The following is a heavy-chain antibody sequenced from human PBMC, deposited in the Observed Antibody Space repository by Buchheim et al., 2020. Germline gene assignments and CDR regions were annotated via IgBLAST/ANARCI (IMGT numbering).Heavy chain of an antibody. J-gene: IGHJ4*02. CDR1: GFTFSSYG. D-gene: IGHD3-3*01. V-gene: IGHV3-33*01. CDR2: IWYDGSNK. CDR3: ARELLSGLSAYYDFWSGYYGVDY. Sequence: QVQLVESGGGVVQPGRSLRLSCAASGFTFSSYGMHWVRQAPGKGLEWVAVIWYDGSNKYYADSVKGRFTISRDNSKNTLYLQMSSLRAEDTAVYYCARELLSGLSAYYDFWSGYYGVDYWGQGTL.